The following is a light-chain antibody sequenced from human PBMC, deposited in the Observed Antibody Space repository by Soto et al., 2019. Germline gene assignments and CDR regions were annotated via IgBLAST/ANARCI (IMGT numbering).Light chain of an antibody. Sequence: DIQLTQSPSFLSASVGDRVTITCRASQGISSYLAWYQQKPGKAPKLLIYAASNLQSGVPSRFSGSGSGTEFTLTISRLQPEDFATYYRQQLNSYPGTFGGGTKVEIK. CDR3: QQLNSYPGT. J-gene: IGKJ4*01. CDR1: QGISSY. V-gene: IGKV1-9*01. CDR2: AAS.